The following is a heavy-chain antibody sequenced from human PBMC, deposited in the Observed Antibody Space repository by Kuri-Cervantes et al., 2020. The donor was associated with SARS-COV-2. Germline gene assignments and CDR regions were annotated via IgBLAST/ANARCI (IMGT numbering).Heavy chain of an antibody. Sequence: GGSLRPSWKGSGYSFATYWIGWVRQMHGKGLEWMGIIYGGDPDTTYSTSCQGKVTMSADKSISTAYLQWSRLKASGTAMYYCVRLFVSSMVRGPAEYWGQGTLVTVPS. D-gene: IGHD3-10*01. V-gene: IGHV5-51*01. CDR2: IYGGDPDT. CDR3: VRLFVSSMVRGPAEY. J-gene: IGHJ4*02. CDR1: GYSFATYW.